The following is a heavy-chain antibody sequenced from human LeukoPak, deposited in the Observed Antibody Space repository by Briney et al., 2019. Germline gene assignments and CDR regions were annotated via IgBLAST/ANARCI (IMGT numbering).Heavy chain of an antibody. CDR1: GGTFSSYA. V-gene: IGHV1-69*05. D-gene: IGHD2-15*01. J-gene: IGHJ3*02. CDR2: IIPIFGTA. Sequence: GASVKVSCKASGGTFSSYAISWVRQAPGQGLEWMGVIIPIFGTANYAQKFQGRVTITTDESTSTAYMELSSLRSEDKAVYYCARGGLKKRYCSGGSCYSGGAFDIWGQGTMVTVSS. CDR3: ARGGLKKRYCSGGSCYSGGAFDI.